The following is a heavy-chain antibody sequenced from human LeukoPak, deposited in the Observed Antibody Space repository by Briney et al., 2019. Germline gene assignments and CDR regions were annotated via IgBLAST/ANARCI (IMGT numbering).Heavy chain of an antibody. CDR3: ARMGAAAGVYNWFDP. V-gene: IGHV3-21*04. CDR2: ISSSSSYI. D-gene: IGHD6-13*01. CDR1: GFTFSSYS. Sequence: GGSLRLSCAASGFTFSSYSMNWVRQAPGKGLEWVSSISSSSSYIYYADSVKGRFTISRDNAKNTLYLQMNSLRAEDTAVYYCARMGAAAGVYNWFDPWGQGTLVTVSS. J-gene: IGHJ5*02.